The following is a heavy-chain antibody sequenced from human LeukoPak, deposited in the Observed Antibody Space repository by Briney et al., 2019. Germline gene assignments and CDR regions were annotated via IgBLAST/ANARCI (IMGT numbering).Heavy chain of an antibody. CDR3: ARVTGRAYGDTYYYYGMDV. V-gene: IGHV4-59*01. CDR2: IYYSGST. J-gene: IGHJ6*02. CDR1: GGFISSYY. Sequence: SETLSLTCTVSGGFISSYYWSWIRHPPGRGLEWVGYIYYSGSTTHYPSPTSRVTISEDTSHNQFSLKLRSVTAADTAVYYCARVTGRAYGDTYYYYGMDVWGQGTTVTVSS. D-gene: IGHD4-17*01.